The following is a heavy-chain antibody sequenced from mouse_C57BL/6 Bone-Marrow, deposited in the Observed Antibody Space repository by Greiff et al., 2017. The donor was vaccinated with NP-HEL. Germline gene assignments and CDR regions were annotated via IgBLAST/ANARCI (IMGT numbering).Heavy chain of an antibody. V-gene: IGHV5-4*01. Sequence: EVQLVESGGGLVKPGGSLKLSCAASGFTFSSYAMSWVRQTPEKRLEWVATISDGGSYTYYPDNVKGRFTISRDNAKNNLYLQMSHLKSEDTAMYYCARDPYYYGSSFGFAYWGKGTLVTVAA. CDR3: ARDPYYYGSSFGFAY. J-gene: IGHJ3*01. CDR2: ISDGGSYT. CDR1: GFTFSSYA. D-gene: IGHD1-1*01.